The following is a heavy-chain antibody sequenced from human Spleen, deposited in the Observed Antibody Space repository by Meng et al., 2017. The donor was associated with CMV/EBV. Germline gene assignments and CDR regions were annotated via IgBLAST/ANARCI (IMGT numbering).Heavy chain of an antibody. J-gene: IGHJ4*02. V-gene: IGHV4-61*01. Sequence: SETLSLTCTVSGGSVSSGSYYWSWIRQSPGKGLEWIGHIYFTGSTNYNPSLKSRVTISVDTSTKQFSLKLGSVTAADTAVYYCARRGGTYYVDFWGQGTLVTVSS. D-gene: IGHD1-26*01. CDR1: GGSVSSGSYY. CDR3: ARRGGTYYVDF. CDR2: IYFTGST.